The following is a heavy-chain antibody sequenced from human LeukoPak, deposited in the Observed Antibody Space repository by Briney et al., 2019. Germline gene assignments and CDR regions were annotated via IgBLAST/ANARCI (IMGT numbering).Heavy chain of an antibody. CDR3: TRYNVGFDY. J-gene: IGHJ4*02. V-gene: IGHV3-72*01. D-gene: IGHD1-14*01. Sequence: GGSLRPSCAASGFIFGDHYMDWVRQAPGKGLEWVGRIRNKANSYTAEYAASVKGRFTISRDDSKNTAYLQMSSLETEDTAIYYCTRYNVGFDYWGQGTLVTVSS. CDR2: IRNKANSYTA. CDR1: GFIFGDHY.